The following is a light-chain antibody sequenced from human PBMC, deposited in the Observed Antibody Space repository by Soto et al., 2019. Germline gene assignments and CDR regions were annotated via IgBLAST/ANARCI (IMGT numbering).Light chain of an antibody. CDR3: SSYTGSSTLYV. Sequence: QSALTQPASVSGSPEQSITISCTGTSSDVGTYNYVSWYQQHPGKAPKVMIYEVTYRPSGVSNRFSGSKSGNTASLTISGLQAEDEAEYYCSSYTGSSTLYVFGTGTKVTVL. CDR2: EVT. J-gene: IGLJ1*01. V-gene: IGLV2-14*01. CDR1: SSDVGTYNY.